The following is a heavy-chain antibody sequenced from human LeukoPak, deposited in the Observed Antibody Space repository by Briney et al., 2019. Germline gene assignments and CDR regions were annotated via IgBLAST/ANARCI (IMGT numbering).Heavy chain of an antibody. J-gene: IGHJ4*02. Sequence: GGSLRLSCAASGFTFSSYAMHWVRQAPGKGLEWVAVISYDGSNKYYADSVKGRFTISRDNSNNTLYLQMNSLRAEDTAVYYCASPPSPATYGPVDYWGQGTLVTVSS. D-gene: IGHD3-16*01. CDR2: ISYDGSNK. CDR1: GFTFSSYA. V-gene: IGHV3-30-3*01. CDR3: ASPPSPATYGPVDY.